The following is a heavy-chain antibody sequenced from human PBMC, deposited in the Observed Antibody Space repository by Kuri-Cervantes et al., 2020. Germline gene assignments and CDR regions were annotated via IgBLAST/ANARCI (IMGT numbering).Heavy chain of an antibody. CDR3: ARGYGGWYFDL. J-gene: IGHJ2*01. D-gene: IGHD4-17*01. CDR1: GFTFDDYA. CDR2: ISWDGGST. Sequence: GESLKISCAASGFTFDDYAMHWVRQAPGKGLEWVSLISWDGGSTYYADSVKGRFTISRDNSKNSLYLQMDSLRAGDTAVYFCARGYGGWYFDLWGRGTLVTVSS. V-gene: IGHV3-43D*03.